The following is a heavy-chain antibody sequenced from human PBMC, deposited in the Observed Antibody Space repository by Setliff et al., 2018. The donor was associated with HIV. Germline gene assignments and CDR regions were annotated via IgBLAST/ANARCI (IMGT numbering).Heavy chain of an antibody. J-gene: IGHJ3*02. Sequence: ASVKVSCKASGYTFTIYSINWVRQAPGQGLEWMGSISGYNGNTNYAQKFQGRVTMTTDTSTSTAYMELRSLRSDDTAVYCCARGSSSIAAAYPDALDIWGQGTMVTVS. CDR1: GYTFTIYS. CDR3: ARGSSSIAAAYPDALDI. D-gene: IGHD6-13*01. CDR2: ISGYNGNT. V-gene: IGHV1-18*01.